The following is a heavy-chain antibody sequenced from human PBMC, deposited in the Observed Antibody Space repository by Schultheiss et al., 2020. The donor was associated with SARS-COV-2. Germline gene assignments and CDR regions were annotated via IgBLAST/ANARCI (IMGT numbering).Heavy chain of an antibody. Sequence: GGSLRLSCAASRFTFRSYEMNWVRQAPGKGLEWVSYISSGGSTIYYADSVKGRFTISRDNARNSLYLQMNSLRAEDTAVYYCAAFLDQLLRPFDYWGQGTLVTVSS. CDR2: ISSGGSTI. J-gene: IGHJ4*02. V-gene: IGHV3-48*03. CDR1: RFTFRSYE. CDR3: AAFLDQLLRPFDY. D-gene: IGHD2-2*01.